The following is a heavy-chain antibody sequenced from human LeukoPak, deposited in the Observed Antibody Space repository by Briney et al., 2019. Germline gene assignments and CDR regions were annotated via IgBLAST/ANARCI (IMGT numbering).Heavy chain of an antibody. CDR3: ARLAYYDNSGSSRPFDI. D-gene: IGHD3-22*01. V-gene: IGHV2-5*08. CDR2: IYWDDDK. J-gene: IGHJ3*02. CDR1: GGSISSYYW. Sequence: TLSLTCTVSGGSISSYYWSWIRQPPGKALEWLALIYWDDDKRYSPSLKSRLTITKDTSKKQVVLTVTNLDPVDTATYYCARLAYYDNSGSSRPFDIWGQGTRVTVSS.